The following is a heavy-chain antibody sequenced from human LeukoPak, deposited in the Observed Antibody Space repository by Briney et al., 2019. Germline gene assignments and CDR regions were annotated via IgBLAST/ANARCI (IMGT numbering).Heavy chain of an antibody. Sequence: GGSLRLSCAASGFSFSSYAMHWVRQPPGKGLEWVAVISYDGRNKYYVDSVKGQFTISRDNSKNTLYLQMNSLRAEDTAVYFCARGYCTSTSCSPYFDPWGQGTLVTVSS. J-gene: IGHJ5*02. CDR2: ISYDGRNK. V-gene: IGHV3-30*04. CDR1: GFSFSSYA. CDR3: ARGYCTSTSCSPYFDP. D-gene: IGHD2-2*01.